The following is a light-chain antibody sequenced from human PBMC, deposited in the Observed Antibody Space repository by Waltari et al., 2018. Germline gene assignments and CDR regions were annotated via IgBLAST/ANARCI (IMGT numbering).Light chain of an antibody. CDR2: DAS. CDR3: QQRSNWPT. Sequence: EIVLTQSQATLSLYPGERPTLSCRASQSVSSYLAWYQQKPGQAPRLLIYDASNRATGIPARFSGSGSGTDFTLTISSLEPEDFAVYYCQQRSNWPTFGQGTKLEIK. CDR1: QSVSSY. J-gene: IGKJ2*01. V-gene: IGKV3-11*01.